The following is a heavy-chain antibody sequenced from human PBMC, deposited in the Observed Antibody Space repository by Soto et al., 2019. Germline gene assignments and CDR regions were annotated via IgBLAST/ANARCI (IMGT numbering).Heavy chain of an antibody. J-gene: IGHJ4*02. V-gene: IGHV4-34*01. Sequence: SETLSLTCAVYGGSFSGYYCTWSRQPPGTGLEWIGEINHSGSTNYNPSLKSRVTISVDTSNNQFSLTLSSVTPADTSVYYCARDKITGFFDYWGQGTLVTVSS. D-gene: IGHD2-8*02. CDR2: INHSGST. CDR1: GGSFSGYY. CDR3: ARDKITGFFDY.